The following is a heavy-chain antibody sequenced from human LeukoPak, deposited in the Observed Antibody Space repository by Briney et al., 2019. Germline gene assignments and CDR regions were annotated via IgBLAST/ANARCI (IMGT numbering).Heavy chain of an antibody. V-gene: IGHV4-4*02. CDR3: ARNMVGETTFGC. Sequence: SETLSLTCAVSGGSISTSNWWSWVRQPPGKGLEWIGEISHSGSTGYNPSLKSRVTISVDKSKNHFSLKLSSVTAADTAVYYCARNMVGETTFGCWGQGTLVTVSS. J-gene: IGHJ4*02. CDR1: GGSISTSNW. CDR2: ISHSGST. D-gene: IGHD2/OR15-2a*01.